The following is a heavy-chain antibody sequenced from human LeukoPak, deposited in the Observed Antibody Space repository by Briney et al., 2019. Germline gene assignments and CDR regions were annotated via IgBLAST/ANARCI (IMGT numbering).Heavy chain of an antibody. CDR2: ISANNGET. V-gene: IGHV1-18*04. Sequence: ASVMVSCKASGYTFTNYGISWVRQAPGQRLEWMAWISANNGETRYAQNFQGRVTMTTDTSTSTAYLELRSLRSDDTAVYYCARGPPPAQQLLSSDYWGQGTQVTVSS. D-gene: IGHD2-2*01. CDR1: GYTFTNYG. CDR3: ARGPPPAQQLLSSDY. J-gene: IGHJ4*02.